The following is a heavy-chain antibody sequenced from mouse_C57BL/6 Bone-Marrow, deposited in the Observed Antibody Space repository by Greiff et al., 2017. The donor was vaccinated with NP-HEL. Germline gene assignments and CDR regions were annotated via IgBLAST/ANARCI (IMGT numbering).Heavy chain of an antibody. D-gene: IGHD3-2*02. CDR3: TRDSTGRPG. V-gene: IGHV1-15*01. CDR2: IDPATGCT. CDR1: GYTFTDYE. J-gene: IGHJ3*01. Sequence: QVQLQQSGAELVRPGASVTLSCKASGYTFTDYEMHWVKQTPVHGLEWIGAIDPATGCTSYNQKFKGKAILTADKSSSTAYMGLRRLTSEDSAVYYCTRDSTGRPGWGQGTLVTVSA.